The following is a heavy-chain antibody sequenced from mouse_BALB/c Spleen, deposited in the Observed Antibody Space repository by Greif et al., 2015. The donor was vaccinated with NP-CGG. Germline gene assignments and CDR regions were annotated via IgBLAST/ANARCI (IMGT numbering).Heavy chain of an antibody. Sequence: VQLQQSGPDLVKPSQSLSLTCTVTGYSITSGYSWHWIRQFPGNKLEWMGYIHYSGSTNYNPSLKSRISITRDTSKNQFFLQLNSVTTEDTATYYCAYYDYDSAWFAYWGQGTLVTVSA. J-gene: IGHJ3*01. V-gene: IGHV3-1*02. D-gene: IGHD2-4*01. CDR1: GYSITSGYS. CDR2: IHYSGST. CDR3: AYYDYDSAWFAY.